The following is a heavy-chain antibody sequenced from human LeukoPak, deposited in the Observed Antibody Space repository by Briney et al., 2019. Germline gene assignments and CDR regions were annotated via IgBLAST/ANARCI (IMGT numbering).Heavy chain of an antibody. CDR3: ARDFAVGYMDV. J-gene: IGHJ6*03. CDR2: ISYDGSNK. D-gene: IGHD2-2*01. Sequence: GGCLRLSCAASGFTFSSYAMHWVRQAPGKGLEWVAVISYDGSNKYYADSAKGRFTISRDNSKNTLYLQMNSLRAEDTAVYYCARDFAVGYMDVWGKGTTVTVSS. CDR1: GFTFSSYA. V-gene: IGHV3-30-3*01.